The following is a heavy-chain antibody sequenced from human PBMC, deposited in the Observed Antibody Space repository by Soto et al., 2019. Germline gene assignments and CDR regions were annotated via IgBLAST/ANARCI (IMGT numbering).Heavy chain of an antibody. J-gene: IGHJ4*02. Sequence: GGSLRLSCAASGFTFSSYAMHWVRQAPGKGLEWVAVISYDGSNKYYADSVKGRFTISRDNSKNTLYLQMNSLRAEATAVYYCATDSDVVLVVAASHWGQGTLVTVSS. CDR2: ISYDGSNK. CDR3: ATDSDVVLVVAASH. CDR1: GFTFSSYA. V-gene: IGHV3-30-3*01. D-gene: IGHD2-15*01.